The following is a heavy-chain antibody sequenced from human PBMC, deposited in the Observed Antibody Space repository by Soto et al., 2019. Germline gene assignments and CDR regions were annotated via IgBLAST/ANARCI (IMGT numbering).Heavy chain of an antibody. CDR3: AADLGPAYDSNNWFDP. V-gene: IGHV3-15*07. CDR1: GFIFSHAW. CDR2: VKNNGGAT. D-gene: IGHD2-21*01. J-gene: IGHJ5*02. Sequence: EVKLLESGGDLVKPGGSLRLSCAASGFIFSHAWFHWVRQPPGKGLELVGRVKNNGGATDYAPSVKGTFTISRDDSKDMVYLQMRSLRPEDTAIYYCAADLGPAYDSNNWFDPWGQGTLVTVSS.